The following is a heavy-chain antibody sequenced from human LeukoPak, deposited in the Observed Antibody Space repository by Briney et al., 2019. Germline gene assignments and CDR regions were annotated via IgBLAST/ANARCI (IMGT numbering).Heavy chain of an antibody. CDR3: ARSHLNYYPSFDY. D-gene: IGHD1-26*01. Sequence: GGSLRLSCAASGFTVSTNYLSWVRRAPGKGLEWVSVVYSGGSTHYADSVKGRFTISRDTSTNTLYLQMNSLRVEDTAVYYCARSHLNYYPSFDYWGQGTLVTVSS. CDR1: GFTVSTNY. J-gene: IGHJ4*02. CDR2: VYSGGST. V-gene: IGHV3-53*01.